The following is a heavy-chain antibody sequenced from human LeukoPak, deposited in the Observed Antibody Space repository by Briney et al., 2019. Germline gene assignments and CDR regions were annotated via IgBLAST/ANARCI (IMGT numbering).Heavy chain of an antibody. CDR1: GYTFTSYG. Sequence: VASVKVSCKASGYTFTSYGISWVRQAPGQGLEWMGWIGAYNGNTNYAQKLQGRVTMTTDTSTSTAYMELRSLRSDDTAVYYCARGGATHITIFPWFDPWGQGTLVTVSS. D-gene: IGHD3-3*01. V-gene: IGHV1-18*01. CDR3: ARGGATHITIFPWFDP. CDR2: IGAYNGNT. J-gene: IGHJ5*02.